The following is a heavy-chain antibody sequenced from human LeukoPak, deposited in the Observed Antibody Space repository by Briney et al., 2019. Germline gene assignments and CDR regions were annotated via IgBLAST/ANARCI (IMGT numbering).Heavy chain of an antibody. V-gene: IGHV3-9*01. CDR3: AKSGTYSSSSGYIDS. D-gene: IGHD6-6*01. Sequence: PGGSLRLSCAASRFTFDGYAMHWVRQAPGKGLEWVSSISWNSGNTDYAASVKGRFTISRDNAKKSLHLHMNSLRAEDTALYYCAKSGTYSSSSGYIDSWGQGTLVTVSS. CDR1: RFTFDGYA. CDR2: ISWNSGNT. J-gene: IGHJ4*02.